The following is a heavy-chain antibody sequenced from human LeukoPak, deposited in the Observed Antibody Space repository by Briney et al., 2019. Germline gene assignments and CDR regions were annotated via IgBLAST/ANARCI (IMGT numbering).Heavy chain of an antibody. V-gene: IGHV3-23*01. CDR1: GFTFSSYS. J-gene: IGHJ2*01. D-gene: IGHD3-22*01. Sequence: GGSLRLFCAASGFTFSSYSMNWVRQAPGKGLEWVSAISGSGGSTYYADSVKGRFTISRDNSKNTLYLQMNSLRAEDTAVYYCAKDRHYYDSSGYYYWNFDLWGRGTLVTVSS. CDR3: AKDRHYYDSSGYYYWNFDL. CDR2: ISGSGGST.